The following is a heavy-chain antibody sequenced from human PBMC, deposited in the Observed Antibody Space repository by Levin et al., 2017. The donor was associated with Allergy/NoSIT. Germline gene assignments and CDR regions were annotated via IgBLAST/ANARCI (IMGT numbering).Heavy chain of an antibody. CDR1: GFTFSSYA. Sequence: SCAASGFTFSSYAMHWVRQAPGKGLEWVAVISYDGSNKYYADSVKGRFTISRDNSKNTLYLQMNSLRAEDTAVYYCARDLGYCSGGSCYFFDYWGQGTLVTVSS. J-gene: IGHJ4*02. CDR3: ARDLGYCSGGSCYFFDY. CDR2: ISYDGSNK. V-gene: IGHV3-30-3*01. D-gene: IGHD2-15*01.